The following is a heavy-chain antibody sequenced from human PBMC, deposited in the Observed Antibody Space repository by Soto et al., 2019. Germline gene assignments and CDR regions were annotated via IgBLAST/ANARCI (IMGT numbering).Heavy chain of an antibody. V-gene: IGHV1-18*01. CDR3: ARDGTSMYGMDV. D-gene: IGHD1-1*01. CDR1: GYTLATYG. J-gene: IGHJ6*02. Sequence: QVQLVQSGAEVKKPGASVKVSCKASGYTLATYGISWVRQAPGQGLEWMGWISDYNGNTNYAQKLQDRVTLTTDTSTNTAYMEWRSLRSDDTAVYYCARDGTSMYGMDVWGQGTTVTVSS. CDR2: ISDYNGNT.